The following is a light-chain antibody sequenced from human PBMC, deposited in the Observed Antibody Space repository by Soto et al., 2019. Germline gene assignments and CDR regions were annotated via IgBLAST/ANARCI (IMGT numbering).Light chain of an antibody. CDR3: QQRSNWPPIT. CDR1: QSVSNN. J-gene: IGKJ5*01. V-gene: IGKV3-15*01. Sequence: EIVMTQSPATLSVSPGERATLSCRASQSVSNNLAWYQQKPGQAPRLLIHGASTRATGIPARFSGSGSGTEFTLTISSLQSEDFAVYYCQQRSNWPPITFGHGTRLEI. CDR2: GAS.